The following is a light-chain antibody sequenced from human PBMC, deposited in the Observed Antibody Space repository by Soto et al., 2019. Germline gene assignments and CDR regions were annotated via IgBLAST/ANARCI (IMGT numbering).Light chain of an antibody. Sequence: QSVLTQPPSASGTPGQRVTISCSGSSSNIGSNYVYWYQQLPGTAPKLLIYRNNQRPSGVPDRFSGSKSGTSASLAISGIRSEDEADYYCAAWDDSLRSLVFGGGTQLTVL. CDR1: SSNIGSNY. V-gene: IGLV1-47*01. J-gene: IGLJ3*02. CDR3: AAWDDSLRSLV. CDR2: RNN.